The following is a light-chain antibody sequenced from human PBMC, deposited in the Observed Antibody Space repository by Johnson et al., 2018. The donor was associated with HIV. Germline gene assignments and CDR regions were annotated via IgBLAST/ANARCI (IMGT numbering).Light chain of an antibody. J-gene: IGLJ1*01. V-gene: IGLV1-51*01. CDR2: DNN. Sequence: QSVLTQPPSVSAAPGQKVTISCSGSSSNIGNNYVSWYQQLPGTAPKLLIDDNNKRPSVIPDRFSGSKSGTSAILGITGLQTGDEADYYCGTWDSSLSAGGVFGTVTKVTVL. CDR3: GTWDSSLSAGGV. CDR1: SSNIGNNY.